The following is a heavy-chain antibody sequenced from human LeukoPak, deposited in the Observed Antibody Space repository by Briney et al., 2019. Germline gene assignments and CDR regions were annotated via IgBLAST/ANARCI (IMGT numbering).Heavy chain of an antibody. V-gene: IGHV1-69*04. CDR1: GGTFSSYA. CDR2: IIPILGIA. D-gene: IGHD3-10*01. Sequence: GASVKVSRKASGGTFSSYAISWVRQAPGQGLEWMGRIIPILGIANYAQKFQGRVTITADKSTSTAYMELSSLRSEDTAVYYCARGVVRGDSQFPLDPWGQGTLVTVSS. CDR3: ARGVVRGDSQFPLDP. J-gene: IGHJ5*02.